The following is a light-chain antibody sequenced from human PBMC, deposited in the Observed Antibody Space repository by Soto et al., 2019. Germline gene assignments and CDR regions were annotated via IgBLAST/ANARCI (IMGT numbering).Light chain of an antibody. V-gene: IGKV1-39*01. Sequence: DIQMTQSPSSLSASVGDRVTITCRASQSISSYLNWYQQKPGKAPKLLIYAASSLQSGVPSRFSGSGSGTDFTLTISSLQFEDFATYYCQQSYSTPWTFGQGTKVEIK. CDR2: AAS. CDR3: QQSYSTPWT. J-gene: IGKJ1*01. CDR1: QSISSY.